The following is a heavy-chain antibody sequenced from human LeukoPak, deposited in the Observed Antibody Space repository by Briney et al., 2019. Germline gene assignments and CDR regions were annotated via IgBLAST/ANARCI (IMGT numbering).Heavy chain of an antibody. D-gene: IGHD3-10*01. J-gene: IGHJ4*02. CDR3: ATSPSFYHFDY. CDR1: GGSISSYY. V-gene: IGHV4-59*08. CDR2: IHSGTT. Sequence: SETLSLTCTVSGGSISSYYWSWIRQPPGKGLEWIGTIHSGTTNYNPSLKSRVTISLDTSKSQFSLNLRSVTAADTAVYYCATSPSFYHFDYWGQGSLVTVSS.